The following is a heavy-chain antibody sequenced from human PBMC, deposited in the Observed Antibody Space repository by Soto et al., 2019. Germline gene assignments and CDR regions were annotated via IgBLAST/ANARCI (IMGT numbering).Heavy chain of an antibody. V-gene: IGHV3-21*01. CDR2: ISSSSSYI. Sequence: GGSLRLSCAASGFTFSSYSMNWVRQAPGKGLEWVSSISSSSSYIYYADSVKGRFTISRDNAKNSLYLQMNSLRAEDTAVYYCARGGGYSYGYDYWRQGTLVTVSS. CDR3: ARGGGYSYGYDY. J-gene: IGHJ4*02. D-gene: IGHD5-18*01. CDR1: GFTFSSYS.